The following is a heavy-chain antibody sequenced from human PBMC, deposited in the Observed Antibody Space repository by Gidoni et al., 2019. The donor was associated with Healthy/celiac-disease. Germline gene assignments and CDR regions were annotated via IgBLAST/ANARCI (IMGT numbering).Heavy chain of an antibody. CDR1: GYTFTSYA. V-gene: IGHV7-4-1*02. Sequence: QVQLVQSGSELTRPGAPVKVSCKASGYTFTSYAMNWVRQAPGQGLEWMGWINTNTGNPTYAQGFTGRFVFSLDTSVSTAYLQISSLKAEDTAVYYCARSREPGIAVAGTWDYYGMDVWGQGTTVTVSS. CDR2: INTNTGNP. CDR3: ARSREPGIAVAGTWDYYGMDV. J-gene: IGHJ6*02. D-gene: IGHD6-19*01.